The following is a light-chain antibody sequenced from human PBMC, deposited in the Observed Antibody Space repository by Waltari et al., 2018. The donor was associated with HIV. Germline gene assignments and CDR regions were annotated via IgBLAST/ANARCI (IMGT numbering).Light chain of an antibody. CDR2: LGS. Sequence: DIVITQSPVSLPVTPGEPASISCRSSQSLLHRSRNSALAWYLQRPGQSPQLLIYLGSNRASGVPDRFSGSESGTDFTLKISRVEAEDVGVYYCMQALQPPITFGQGTRLEIK. V-gene: IGKV2-28*01. CDR1: QSLLHRSRNSA. CDR3: MQALQPPIT. J-gene: IGKJ5*01.